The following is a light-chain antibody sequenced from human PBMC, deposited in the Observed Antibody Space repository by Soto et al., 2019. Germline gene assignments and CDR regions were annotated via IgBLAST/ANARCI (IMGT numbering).Light chain of an antibody. V-gene: IGKV3-20*01. CDR1: QTVSNTY. CDR2: GAS. CDR3: QQYGALPPT. Sequence: EMVLTQFPGALSLSPGESVTHSCRASQTVSNTYLAWYQQRSGQAPKLLIYGASNRATGIPDRFSGSVSGTDFTLTISRLEPEDFAVYYCQQYGALPPTFGGGTKVEIK. J-gene: IGKJ4*01.